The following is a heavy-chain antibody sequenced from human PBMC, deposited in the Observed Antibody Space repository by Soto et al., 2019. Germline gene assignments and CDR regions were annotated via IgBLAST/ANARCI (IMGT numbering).Heavy chain of an antibody. Sequence: QVQLVQSGAVVTKPGASVNVSCKASGYTFTSYYIHWVRQAPGQGLEWMGMIHPTGAITNYAQRFQGRVTLTRDTSTRTVYMELSSLRSEDPALYYCARVKRGSNSAWYNYMDVWGQGTTVTVSS. D-gene: IGHD6-19*01. J-gene: IGHJ6*02. CDR2: IHPTGAIT. V-gene: IGHV1-46*01. CDR3: ARVKRGSNSAWYNYMDV. CDR1: GYTFTSYY.